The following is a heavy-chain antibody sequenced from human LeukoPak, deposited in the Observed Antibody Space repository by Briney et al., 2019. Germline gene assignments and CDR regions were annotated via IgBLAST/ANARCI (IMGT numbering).Heavy chain of an antibody. CDR3: ARRGTSSSLDY. V-gene: IGHV4-39*01. CDR1: GGSISSSSYY. J-gene: IGHJ4*02. D-gene: IGHD6-6*01. CDR2: IYYSGST. Sequence: SETLSLTCTVSGGSISSSSYYWGWIRQPPGKGLEWIGSIYYSGSTYYNPSLKSRVTISVDTSKNQFSLKLSSVTAADTAVYYCARRGTSSSLDYWGQGTLVTVSS.